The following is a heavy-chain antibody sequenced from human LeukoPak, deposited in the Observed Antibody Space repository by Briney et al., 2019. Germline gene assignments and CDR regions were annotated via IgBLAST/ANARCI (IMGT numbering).Heavy chain of an antibody. D-gene: IGHD3-22*01. Sequence: SETLSLTCTVSGASIGSHHWTWIRQPPGKGLEWIGNVYYVGSTSYSPSLKSRVTISLDTSKNQFSLEMNSVTAADTAVYYCARSGDSSAYYSFWGQGILVTVSS. J-gene: IGHJ4*02. CDR2: VYYVGST. V-gene: IGHV4-59*11. CDR3: ARSGDSSAYYSF. CDR1: GASIGSHH.